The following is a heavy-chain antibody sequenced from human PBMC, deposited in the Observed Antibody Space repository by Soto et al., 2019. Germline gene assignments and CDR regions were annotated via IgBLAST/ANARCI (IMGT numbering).Heavy chain of an antibody. Sequence: SGPTLVKPTQTLTLTCTFSGFSLSTSGVGVGWIRQPPGKALEWLALIYWDDDKRYSPSLKSRLTITKDTSKNQVVLTMTNMDPVDTATYYCAQTVTGDSSGYYLDYWGQGTLVTVSS. D-gene: IGHD3-22*01. CDR3: AQTVTGDSSGYYLDY. V-gene: IGHV2-5*02. CDR2: IYWDDDK. J-gene: IGHJ4*02. CDR1: GFSLSTSGVG.